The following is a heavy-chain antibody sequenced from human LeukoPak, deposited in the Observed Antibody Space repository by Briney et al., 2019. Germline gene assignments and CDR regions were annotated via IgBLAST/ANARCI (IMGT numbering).Heavy chain of an antibody. CDR2: INHSGST. J-gene: IGHJ4*02. Sequence: SETLSLTCAVYGGSFSGYYWSWIRQPPRKGLEWIGEINHSGSTNYNPSLKSRVTISVDTSKNQFSLKLSSVTAADTAVYYCARGRGYCSSTSCSKGIAAAGTAFWGQGTLVTVSS. CDR1: GGSFSGYY. V-gene: IGHV4-34*01. CDR3: ARGRGYCSSTSCSKGIAAAGTAF. D-gene: IGHD2-2*01.